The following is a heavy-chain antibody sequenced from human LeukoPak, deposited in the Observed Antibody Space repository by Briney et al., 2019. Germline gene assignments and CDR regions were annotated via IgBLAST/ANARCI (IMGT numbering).Heavy chain of an antibody. Sequence: SQTLSLTCAISGDSVSSNSAAWNWIRQSPSRGLEWLGRTYYRSKWYNDYAVSVQSRITINSDTSKNLFSLQLNSVTAADTAVYYCARSADNYDFWSGYQDQHFDYWGQGTLVTVSS. J-gene: IGHJ4*02. D-gene: IGHD3-3*01. CDR3: ARSADNYDFWSGYQDQHFDY. V-gene: IGHV6-1*01. CDR1: GDSVSSNSAA. CDR2: TYYRSKWYN.